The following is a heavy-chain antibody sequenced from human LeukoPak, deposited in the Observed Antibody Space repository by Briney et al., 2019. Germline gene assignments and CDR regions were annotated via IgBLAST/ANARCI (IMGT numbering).Heavy chain of an antibody. J-gene: IGHJ5*02. CDR3: ARVSKSITMVRGVKYWFDP. V-gene: IGHV1-18*01. CDR1: GYTFTSYG. Sequence: WASVKVSCKASGYTFTSYGISWVRQAPGQGLEWMGWISAYNGNTNYAQKLQGRVTMTTDTSTSTAYMELRSLRSDDTAVYYCARVSKSITMVRGVKYWFDPWGQGTLVTVSS. D-gene: IGHD3-10*01. CDR2: ISAYNGNT.